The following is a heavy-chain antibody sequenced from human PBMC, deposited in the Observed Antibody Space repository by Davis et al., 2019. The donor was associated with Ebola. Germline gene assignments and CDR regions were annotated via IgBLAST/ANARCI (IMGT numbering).Heavy chain of an antibody. Sequence: GESLRLSCAASGFTFSSYWMSWVRQAPGKGLEWVANIKQDGSEKYYVDSVKGRFTISRDNAKNSLYLQMNSLRAEDTAVYYCAREAVAAAGYYFDYWGQGTLVTVSS. CDR2: IKQDGSEK. D-gene: IGHD6-13*01. V-gene: IGHV3-7*01. CDR3: AREAVAAAGYYFDY. CDR1: GFTFSSYW. J-gene: IGHJ4*02.